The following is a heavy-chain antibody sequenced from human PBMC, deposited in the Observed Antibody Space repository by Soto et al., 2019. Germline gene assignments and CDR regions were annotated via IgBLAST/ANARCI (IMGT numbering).Heavy chain of an antibody. V-gene: IGHV3-73*01. CDR3: TQLEYQLPH. Sequence: GGSLRPSCAASGFTFSGSAMHWVRQASGKGLEWVGRIRSKANSYATAYAASVKGRFTISRDDSKNTAYLQMNSLETEDTAVYYCTQLEYQLPHWGQGTLVTVSS. CDR2: IRSKANSYAT. D-gene: IGHD2-2*01. CDR1: GFTFSGSA. J-gene: IGHJ4*02.